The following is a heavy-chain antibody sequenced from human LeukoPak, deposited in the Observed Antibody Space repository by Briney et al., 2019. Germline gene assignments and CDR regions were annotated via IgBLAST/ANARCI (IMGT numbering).Heavy chain of an antibody. J-gene: IGHJ4*02. CDR1: GFTFSSYA. CDR2: ISATVGTT. CDR3: AKRRYSSGHRDGLDY. D-gene: IGHD6-19*01. Sequence: GGSLRLSCVASGFTFSSYAMTWVRQAPGKGLEWVSAISATVGTTYYADSVKGRFTISRDNSENTLYLQMDSLRADDTAVYYCAKRRYSSGHRDGLDYWGQGTLVTVSS. V-gene: IGHV3-23*01.